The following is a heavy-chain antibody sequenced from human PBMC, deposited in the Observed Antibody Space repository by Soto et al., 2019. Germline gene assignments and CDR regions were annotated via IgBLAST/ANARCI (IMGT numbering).Heavy chain of an antibody. CDR3: ARRGGNSSGYYYYAMDV. CDR1: SDSMNSGGYY. Sequence: PSETLSLTCSVSSDSMNSGGYYWSWIRQHPGKGLEWIGYIYSNGDTYYNPSLKSRVTISVDTSKNQFSLNLTSVTAADTAVYYCARRGGNSSGYYYYAMDVWGQGTTVTVSS. J-gene: IGHJ6*02. D-gene: IGHD6-6*01. V-gene: IGHV4-31*03. CDR2: IYSNGDT.